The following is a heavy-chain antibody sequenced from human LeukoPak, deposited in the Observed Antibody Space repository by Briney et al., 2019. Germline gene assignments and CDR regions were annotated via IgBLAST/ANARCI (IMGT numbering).Heavy chain of an antibody. Sequence: GASVKVSCKASGYTFTSYDINWVRQATGQGLEWMGWMNPNSGNTGYAQKFRGRVPMTRNTSISTAYMELSSLRSEDTAVYYCASVGALYYSYGYYYGPAVWAQGTTVPVSS. CDR2: MNPNSGNT. J-gene: IGHJ6*02. CDR3: ASVGALYYSYGYYYGPAV. CDR1: GYTFTSYD. D-gene: IGHD5-18*01. V-gene: IGHV1-8*01.